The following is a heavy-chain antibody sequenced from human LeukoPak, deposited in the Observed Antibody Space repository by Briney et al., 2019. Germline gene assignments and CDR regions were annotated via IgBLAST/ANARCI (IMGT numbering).Heavy chain of an antibody. CDR2: ISYDGSNK. CDR3: AKDPMFGDYPFYYFDY. J-gene: IGHJ4*02. V-gene: IGHV3-30*18. CDR1: GFTFSSYG. Sequence: GGSLRLSCAASGFTFSSYGMHWVRQAPGKGLEWVAVISYDGSNKYYADSVKGRFTISRDNSKNTLYLQMNSLRAEDTAVYYCAKDPMFGDYPFYYFDYWGQGTLVTVSS. D-gene: IGHD4-17*01.